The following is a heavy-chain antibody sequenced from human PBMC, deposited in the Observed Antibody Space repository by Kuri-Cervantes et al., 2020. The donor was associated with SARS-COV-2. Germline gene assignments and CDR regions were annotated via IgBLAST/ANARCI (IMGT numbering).Heavy chain of an antibody. CDR2: IYYSGST. CDR3: ARAPHYDILTGYSSESSGGAFDI. CDR1: GGSISSGDYY. J-gene: IGHJ3*02. V-gene: IGHV4-30-4*08. D-gene: IGHD3-9*01. Sequence: SETLSLTCTVSGGSISSGDYYWSWIRQPPGKGLEWIGYIYYSGSTYYNPSLKSRVTISVDTSKNQFSLKLSSVTAADTAVYYCARAPHYDILTGYSSESSGGAFDIWGQGTMVTVSS.